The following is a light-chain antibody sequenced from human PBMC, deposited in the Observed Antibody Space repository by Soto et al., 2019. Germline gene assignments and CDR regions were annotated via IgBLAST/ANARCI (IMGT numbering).Light chain of an antibody. CDR2: KAS. Sequence: DIQMTQSPSTLSASVGDRVTITCRASQSVSYWLAWYQQKPGKAPKLLINKASNLESGVPSRFSGSGSGTEFALTISSLQPDDFATYYCQQYNTLFPYTFGQGTKLDIK. CDR1: QSVSYW. J-gene: IGKJ2*01. CDR3: QQYNTLFPYT. V-gene: IGKV1-5*03.